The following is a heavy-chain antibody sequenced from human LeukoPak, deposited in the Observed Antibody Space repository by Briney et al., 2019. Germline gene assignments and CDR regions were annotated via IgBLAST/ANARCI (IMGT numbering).Heavy chain of an antibody. J-gene: IGHJ6*02. Sequence: PSETLSLTCTVSGGSISSYYWSWIRQPPGKGLEWIGYIYYSGSTNYNPSLKSRVTISVDTSKNQFSLKLSSVTAADTAVYYCARDSGYDWDYYYGMDVWRQGTTVTVSS. CDR3: ARDSGYDWDYYYGMDV. D-gene: IGHD5-12*01. V-gene: IGHV4-59*01. CDR2: IYYSGST. CDR1: GGSISSYY.